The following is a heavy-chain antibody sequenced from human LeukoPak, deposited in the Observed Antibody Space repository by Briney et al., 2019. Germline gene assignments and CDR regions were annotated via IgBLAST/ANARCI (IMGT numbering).Heavy chain of an antibody. CDR2: IYTSGST. CDR1: GGSISSYY. J-gene: IGHJ6*03. Sequence: SETLSLTCTVSGGSISSYYWSWIRQPAGKGLEWIGRIYTSGSTNYNPSLKGRVTMSVDTSKNQFSLKLSSVTAADTAVYYCARVPRSYYYYYYMDVWGKGTTVTVSS. V-gene: IGHV4-4*07. CDR3: ARVPRSYYYYYYMDV.